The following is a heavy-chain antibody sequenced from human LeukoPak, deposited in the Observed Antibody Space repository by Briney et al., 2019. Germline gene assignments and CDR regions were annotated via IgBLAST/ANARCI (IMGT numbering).Heavy chain of an antibody. J-gene: IGHJ3*02. Sequence: QSGGSLRLSCAASGFTFDEYAMHWVRQAPGKGLEWVSGISWSRYIIEYADSVRGRFTISRDNAKNSLFLQMKSLRAEDSAMNYCVRDHVGGSCVDCPLGDAFDTWGQGTMVTVSS. CDR3: VRDHVGGSCVDCPLGDAFDT. V-gene: IGHV3-9*01. D-gene: IGHD2-15*01. CDR1: GFTFDEYA. CDR2: ISWSRYII.